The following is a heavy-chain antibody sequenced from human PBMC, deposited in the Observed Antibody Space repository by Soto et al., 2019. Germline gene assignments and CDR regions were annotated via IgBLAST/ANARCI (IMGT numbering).Heavy chain of an antibody. D-gene: IGHD2-2*01. J-gene: IGHJ5*02. V-gene: IGHV3-30*18. CDR1: GFTFSSYG. CDR2: ISYGGINK. Sequence: QVQLVESGGGVVQPGRSLRLSCAASGFTFSSYGMHWVRQAPGKGLEWVAVISYGGINKYYADSVKGRFTISRDNSKNTLYLQMNNLRAEDTAVYYCAKDNCISTSCYRLYNWFDPWGQGTLVTVSS. CDR3: AKDNCISTSCYRLYNWFDP.